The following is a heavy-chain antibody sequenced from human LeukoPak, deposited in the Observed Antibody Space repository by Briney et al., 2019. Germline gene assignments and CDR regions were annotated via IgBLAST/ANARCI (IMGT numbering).Heavy chain of an antibody. CDR1: GGTFSSYA. D-gene: IGHD3-22*01. J-gene: IGHJ4*02. CDR2: IIPIFGTA. V-gene: IGHV1-69*13. CDR3: ARDYYDSRGYYYYFDY. Sequence: SVKVSCKASGGTFSSYAISWVRQAPGQGLEWMGGIIPIFGTANYAQEFQGRVTITADESTSTAYMELSSLRSEDTAVYYCARDYYDSRGYYYYFDYWGQGTLVTVSS.